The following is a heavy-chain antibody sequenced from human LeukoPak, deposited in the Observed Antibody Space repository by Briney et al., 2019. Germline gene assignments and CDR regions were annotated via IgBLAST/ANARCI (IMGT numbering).Heavy chain of an antibody. Sequence: PGGSLRLSCAASGFTFSDHSMDWVRQAPGKGLEWVGRVKTKSDGETQDYIAPVKGRFTISRDDSKNMVYLQMNSLRTDDTGLYYCTSRVTTTNDYWGQGTLVTVSS. CDR3: TSRVTTTNDY. CDR2: VKTKSDGETQ. J-gene: IGHJ4*02. V-gene: IGHV3-15*07. D-gene: IGHD4-11*01. CDR1: GFTFSDHS.